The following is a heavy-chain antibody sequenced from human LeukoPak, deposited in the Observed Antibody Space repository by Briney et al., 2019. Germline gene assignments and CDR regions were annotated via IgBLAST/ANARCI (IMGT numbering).Heavy chain of an antibody. D-gene: IGHD3-22*01. CDR3: ASGPMIGDWFDP. Sequence: SVKVSCKASGGTFSSYAISWVRQAPGQGLEWMGRIIPILGIANYAQKFQGRVTITADKSTSTAYMELSSLRSEDTAVYYCASGPMIGDWFDPWGQGTLVTVSS. CDR1: GGTFSSYA. J-gene: IGHJ5*02. CDR2: IIPILGIA. V-gene: IGHV1-69*04.